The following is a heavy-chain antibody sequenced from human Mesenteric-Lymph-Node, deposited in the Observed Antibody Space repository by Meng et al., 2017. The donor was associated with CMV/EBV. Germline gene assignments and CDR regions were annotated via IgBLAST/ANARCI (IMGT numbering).Heavy chain of an antibody. CDR2: ISAYNGNT. D-gene: IGHD3-10*01. CDR1: GYTFTSYG. CDR3: ARDPRYGSGSTTTYYYYYGMDV. V-gene: IGHV1-18*01. J-gene: IGHJ6*02. Sequence: ASVKVSCKASGYTFTSYGISWVRQAPGQGLEWMGWISAYNGNTNYAQKLQGRVTMTTDTSTSTAYMELRSPRSDDTAVYYCARDPRYGSGSTTTYYYYYGMDVWGQGTTVTVSS.